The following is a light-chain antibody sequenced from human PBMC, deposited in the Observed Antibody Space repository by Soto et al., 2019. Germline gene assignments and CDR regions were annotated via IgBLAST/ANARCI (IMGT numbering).Light chain of an antibody. J-gene: IGLJ3*02. CDR2: LEGSGSY. CDR3: ETWDSNTHV. V-gene: IGLV4-60*02. Sequence: QSVLTQSSSASASLGSSVKLTCTLSSGDSSYIIAWHQQQPGKAPRYLMKLEGSGSYNKGSGVPDRFSGSSSGADRYLTISNLQFEDEADYYCETWDSNTHVFGGGTQLTVL. CDR1: SGDSSYI.